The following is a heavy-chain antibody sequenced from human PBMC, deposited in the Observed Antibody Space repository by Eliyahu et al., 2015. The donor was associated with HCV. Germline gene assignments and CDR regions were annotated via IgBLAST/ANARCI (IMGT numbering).Heavy chain of an antibody. Sequence: EVQLVESGGGLVXPGGSLRXSCXASXFXFSNXWMSWVRQAPGKGLEWVGRIKSKTDGGTTDYAAPVKGRFTISRDDSKNTLYLQMNSLKTEDTAVYYCTTDLDRSFYYYGMDVWGQGTTVTVSS. CDR3: TTDLDRSFYYYGMDV. J-gene: IGHJ6*02. CDR1: XFXFSNXW. CDR2: IKSKTDGGTT. V-gene: IGHV3-15*01. D-gene: IGHD2-15*01.